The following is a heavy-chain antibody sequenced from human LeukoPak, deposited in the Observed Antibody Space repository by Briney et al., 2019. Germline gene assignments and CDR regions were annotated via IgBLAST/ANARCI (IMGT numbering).Heavy chain of an antibody. Sequence: SETLSLTCTVSGGSISSSSYYWGWIRQPPGKGLEWIGSIYYSGSTYYNPSLKSRVTISVDTSKNQFSLKLSSVTAADTAVYYCALYDSSGYTNWFDPWGQGTLVTVSS. CDR1: GGSISSSSYY. CDR3: ALYDSSGYTNWFDP. D-gene: IGHD3-22*01. J-gene: IGHJ5*02. V-gene: IGHV4-39*07. CDR2: IYYSGST.